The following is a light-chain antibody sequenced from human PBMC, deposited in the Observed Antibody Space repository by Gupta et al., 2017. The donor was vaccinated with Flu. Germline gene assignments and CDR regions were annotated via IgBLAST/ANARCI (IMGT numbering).Light chain of an antibody. J-gene: IGLJ1*01. CDR2: DVT. CDR3: CSYAGQYTYV. V-gene: IGLV2-11*01. Sequence: VSGSPGQSVTISCTGTSSDVGGYSYVSWYQQYPGKAPRLIIYDVTKRPSGVPDRFSGSKSGNTASLTISGLPSEDEADYYCCSYAGQYTYV. CDR1: SSDVGGYSY.